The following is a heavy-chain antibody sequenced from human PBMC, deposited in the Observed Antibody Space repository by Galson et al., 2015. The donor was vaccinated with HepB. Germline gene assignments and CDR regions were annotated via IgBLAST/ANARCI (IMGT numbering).Heavy chain of an antibody. CDR2: ISSSSSTI. CDR1: GFTFSSYS. D-gene: IGHD6-19*01. V-gene: IGHV3-48*02. CDR3: ARDRPHKKYSSGWYEGHFDY. Sequence: SLRLSCAASGFTFSSYSMNWVRQAPGKGLEWVSYISSSSSTIYYADSVKGRFTISRDNAKNSLYLQMNSLRDEDTAVYYCARDRPHKKYSSGWYEGHFDYWGQGTLVTVSS. J-gene: IGHJ4*02.